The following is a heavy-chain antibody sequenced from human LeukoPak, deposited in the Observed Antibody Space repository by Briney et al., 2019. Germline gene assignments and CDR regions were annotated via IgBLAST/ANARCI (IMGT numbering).Heavy chain of an antibody. CDR1: GFTFSSYS. V-gene: IGHV3-21*01. D-gene: IGHD2-2*03. CDR2: ISSSSSYI. CDR3: ARENGYCSSTSCYSDGMDV. J-gene: IGHJ6*04. Sequence: GGSLRLPCAASGFTFSSYSMNWVRQAPGKGLEWVSSISSSSSYIYYADSVKGRFTISRDNAKNSLYLQMNSLRAEDTAVYYCARENGYCSSTSCYSDGMDVWGKGTTVTVSS.